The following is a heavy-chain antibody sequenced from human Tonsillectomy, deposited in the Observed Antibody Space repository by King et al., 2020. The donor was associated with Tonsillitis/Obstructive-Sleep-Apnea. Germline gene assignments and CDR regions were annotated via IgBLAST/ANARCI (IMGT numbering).Heavy chain of an antibody. V-gene: IGHV3-7*04. CDR1: GFTFSSYW. CDR2: IKQDGSEK. D-gene: IGHD2-15*01. Sequence: VQLVESGGGLVQPGGSLRLSCAASGFTFSSYWMSWVRQAPGKGLEWVANIKQDGSEKYYVDSVKGRFTISRDNAKNSLYLQMNSLRAEDTAVYYCARDFIVVVVAATYFDYWGQGTLVTVSS. J-gene: IGHJ4*02. CDR3: ARDFIVVVVAATYFDY.